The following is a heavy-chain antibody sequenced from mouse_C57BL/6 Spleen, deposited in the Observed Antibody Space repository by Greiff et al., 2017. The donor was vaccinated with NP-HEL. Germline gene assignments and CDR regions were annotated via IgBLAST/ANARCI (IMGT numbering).Heavy chain of an antibody. J-gene: IGHJ2*01. Sequence: QVQLQQPGTELVKPGASVKLSCKASGYTFTSYWMHWVKQRPGQGLEWIENINPSNGGTNYNEKFKSKATLTVDKSSSTAYMQLSSLTSEDSAVYYCARKTIVTTNYFDYWGQGTTLTVSS. CDR1: GYTFTSYW. CDR3: ARKTIVTTNYFDY. V-gene: IGHV1-53*01. D-gene: IGHD2-5*01. CDR2: INPSNGGT.